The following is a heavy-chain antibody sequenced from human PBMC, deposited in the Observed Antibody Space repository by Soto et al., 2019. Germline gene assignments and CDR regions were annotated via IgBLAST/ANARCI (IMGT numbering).Heavy chain of an antibody. D-gene: IGHD2-2*02. V-gene: IGHV4-34*01. CDR3: ARGGGSPAGIQYGSYYYYGMDV. CDR1: GGSFSGYY. Sequence: PWETLSLTCAVYGGSFSGYYWSWIRQPPGKGLEWIGEINHSGSTNYNPSLKSRVTISVDTSKNQFSLKLSSVTAADTAVYYCARGGGSPAGIQYGSYYYYGMDVWGQGTTVTVSS. J-gene: IGHJ6*02. CDR2: INHSGST.